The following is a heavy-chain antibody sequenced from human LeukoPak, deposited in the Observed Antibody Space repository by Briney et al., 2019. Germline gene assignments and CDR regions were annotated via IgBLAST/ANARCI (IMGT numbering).Heavy chain of an antibody. CDR1: GGSISSSSYY. Sequence: SETLSLTCTVSGGSISSSSYYWGWIRQPTGKGLEWIGSIYYSGSTYYNPSLKSRVTISVDTSKNQFSLKLSSVTAADTAVYYCARLIEATSDAFGIWGQGTMVTVSS. V-gene: IGHV4-39*01. CDR3: ARLIEATSDAFGI. D-gene: IGHD5-12*01. CDR2: IYYSGST. J-gene: IGHJ3*02.